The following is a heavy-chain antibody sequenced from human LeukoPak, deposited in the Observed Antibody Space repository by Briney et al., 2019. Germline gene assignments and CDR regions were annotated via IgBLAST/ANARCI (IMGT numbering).Heavy chain of an antibody. D-gene: IGHD3-10*01. CDR2: IWHDGSHK. CDR3: ASETFGSGSYPDN. V-gene: IGHV3-33*01. Sequence: GGSLRLSCAASGFAFNTYAMHWVRQAPGKGLEWVTLIWHDGSHKFYIDSVRGRFTISRDNSRNTVYLQMNGLRAEDTAVYYCASETFGSGSYPDNWGQGTLVTVSS. J-gene: IGHJ4*02. CDR1: GFAFNTYA.